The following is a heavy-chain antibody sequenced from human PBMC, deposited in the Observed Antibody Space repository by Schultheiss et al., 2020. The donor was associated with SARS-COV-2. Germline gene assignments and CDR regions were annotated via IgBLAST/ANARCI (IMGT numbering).Heavy chain of an antibody. V-gene: IGHV3-30*04. CDR2: ISYDGSDK. Sequence: GGSLRLSCAASGFTFSSYAMSWVRQAPGKGLEWVAIISYDGSDKYYADSVKGRFTISRDNSKNTLYLQMNSLRAEDTAVYYCARAITSEGYYYYYGMDVWGQGTTVTVSS. J-gene: IGHJ6*02. CDR1: GFTFSSYA. D-gene: IGHD3-16*01. CDR3: ARAITSEGYYYYYGMDV.